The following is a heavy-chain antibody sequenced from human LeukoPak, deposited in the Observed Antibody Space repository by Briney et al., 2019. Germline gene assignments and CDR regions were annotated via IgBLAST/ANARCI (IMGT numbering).Heavy chain of an antibody. Sequence: SGGSLRLSCAASGFTFSSYGMHWVRQAPGKGLEWVAVIWYDGSNKYYADSVKVRFTISRDNSKNTLYLQMNSLRAEDTAVYYCAKLYGVAVAADDAFDIWGQGTMVTVSS. D-gene: IGHD6-19*01. V-gene: IGHV3-33*06. CDR2: IWYDGSNK. CDR1: GFTFSSYG. CDR3: AKLYGVAVAADDAFDI. J-gene: IGHJ3*02.